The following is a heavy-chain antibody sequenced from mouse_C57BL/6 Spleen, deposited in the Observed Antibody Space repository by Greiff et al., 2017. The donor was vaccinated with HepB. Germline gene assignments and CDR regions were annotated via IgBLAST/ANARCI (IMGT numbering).Heavy chain of an antibody. CDR2: IFPGSGST. CDR3: ARSGDYDVGAMDY. V-gene: IGHV1-75*01. J-gene: IGHJ4*01. D-gene: IGHD2-4*01. CDR1: GYTFTDYY. Sequence: LVEPGASVKISCKASGYTFTDYYINWVKQRPGQGLEWIGWIFPGSGSTYYNEKFKGKATLTVDKSSSTAYMLLSSLTSEDSAVYFCARSGDYDVGAMDYWGQGTSVTVSS.